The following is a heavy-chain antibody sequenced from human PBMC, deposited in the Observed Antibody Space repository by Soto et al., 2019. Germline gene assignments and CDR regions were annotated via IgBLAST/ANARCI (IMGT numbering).Heavy chain of an antibody. CDR1: GGSISSYY. CDR3: ARGTDYGSYYYYMDV. D-gene: IGHD4-17*01. Sequence: PSETLSLTCTVSGGSISSYYWSWIRQPSGKGLEWIGYIYYSVTTNYNPSLKSRVTISVDTSKNQFSLNLTSVTAADTAVYYCARGTDYGSYYYYMDVWGKGTTVTVPS. CDR2: IYYSVTT. J-gene: IGHJ6*03. V-gene: IGHV4-59*01.